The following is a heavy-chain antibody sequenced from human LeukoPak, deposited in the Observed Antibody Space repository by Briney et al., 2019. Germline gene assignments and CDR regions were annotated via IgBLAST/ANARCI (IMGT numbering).Heavy chain of an antibody. D-gene: IGHD6-6*01. CDR3: AREASIAARPGLDY. CDR1: GYTFTGYY. Sequence: ASVKVSFKASGYTFTGYYMHWVRRAPGQGLEWMGWINPNSGGTNYAQKFQGRVTLTRDTSISTAYMELSRLRSDDTAVYYCAREASIAARPGLDYWGQGTLVTVSS. J-gene: IGHJ4*02. V-gene: IGHV1-2*02. CDR2: INPNSGGT.